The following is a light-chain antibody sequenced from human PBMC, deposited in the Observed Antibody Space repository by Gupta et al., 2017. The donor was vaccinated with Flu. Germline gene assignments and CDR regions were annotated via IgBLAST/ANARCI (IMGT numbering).Light chain of an antibody. V-gene: IGKV1-5*03. Sequence: DIQMTQSPSTLSASVGDRVTITCRASQSISSWWVWYQQKLWKAPQILISKVAYIESGGPSWCRGSGCGTEYIPSIDSLLLNDFSTYYCHQHKSCYYSFGHGTKLDIK. J-gene: IGKJ2*01. CDR1: QSISSW. CDR3: HQHKSCYYS. CDR2: KVA.